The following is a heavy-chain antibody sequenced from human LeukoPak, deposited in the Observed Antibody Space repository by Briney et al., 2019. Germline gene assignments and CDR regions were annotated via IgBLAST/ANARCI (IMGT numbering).Heavy chain of an antibody. CDR2: ISYDGSNK. V-gene: IGHV3-30*04. J-gene: IGHJ3*02. D-gene: IGHD2-2*01. CDR1: GFTFSSYA. Sequence: GRSLRLSCAASGFTFSSYAMHWVRQAPGKGLEWVAVISYDGSNKYYADSVKGRFTISRDNSKNTLYLQMNSLRAEDTAVYYCARAPIVVVPAAIQGAFDIWGQGTMLTVSS. CDR3: ARAPIVVVPAAIQGAFDI.